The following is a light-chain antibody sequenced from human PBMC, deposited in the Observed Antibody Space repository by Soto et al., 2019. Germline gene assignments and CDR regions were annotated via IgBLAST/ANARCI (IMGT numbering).Light chain of an antibody. CDR2: GAS. V-gene: IGKV3-20*01. Sequence: EIVMTHSPATLSVSPWERATLSFSASQSVSSSYLAWYQQKPGQAPRLLIYGASSRATGIPDRFSGSGSGTDFTLTISRLEPEDFAVYYCQQYGSSPRKFGQGTKVDIK. CDR1: QSVSSSY. J-gene: IGKJ1*01. CDR3: QQYGSSPRK.